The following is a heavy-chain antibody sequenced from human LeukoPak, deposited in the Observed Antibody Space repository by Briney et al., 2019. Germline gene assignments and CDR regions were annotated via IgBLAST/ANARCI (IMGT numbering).Heavy chain of an antibody. CDR3: ARDVDVVVASYYYYYGMDV. CDR1: GYTFTAYY. CDR2: INPNSGGT. V-gene: IGHV1-2*06. Sequence: GGSLRLSCAASGYTFTAYYMHWVRQAPGQGLEWMGRINPNSGGTNYAQKFQGRVTMTRDTSISTAYMELSRLRSDDTAVYYCARDVDVVVASYYYYYGMDVWGQGTTVTVSS. D-gene: IGHD2-15*01. J-gene: IGHJ6*02.